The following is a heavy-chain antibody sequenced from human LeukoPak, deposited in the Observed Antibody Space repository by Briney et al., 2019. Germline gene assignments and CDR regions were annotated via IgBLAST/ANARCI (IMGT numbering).Heavy chain of an antibody. CDR1: GFTFSMYN. D-gene: IGHD1-26*01. CDR2: ISGNKNSI. CDR3: ARGLTSYRFDP. Sequence: GGSLRLSCAASGFTFSMYNMNWVRQAPGKGLEWVSSISGNKNSIYYADLVKGRFTIPRDNAHNSLYLRMDSLRVEDTAVYYCARGLTSYRFDPWGQGTLVTVSS. J-gene: IGHJ5*02. V-gene: IGHV3-21*01.